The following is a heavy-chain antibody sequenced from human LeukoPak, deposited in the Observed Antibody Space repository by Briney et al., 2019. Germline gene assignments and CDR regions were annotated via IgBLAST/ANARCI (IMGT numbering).Heavy chain of an antibody. V-gene: IGHV3-23*01. CDR2: ISGSGGST. CDR3: AKGDDYDFWSGYAYYFDY. J-gene: IGHJ4*02. CDR1: GFSFSAYW. Sequence: GGSLRLSCAASGFSFSAYWMTWVRQAPGKGLEWVPAISGSGGSTYYADSVKGRFTISRDNSKNTLYLQMNSLRAEDTAVYYCAKGDDYDFWSGYAYYFDYWGQGTLVTVSS. D-gene: IGHD3-3*01.